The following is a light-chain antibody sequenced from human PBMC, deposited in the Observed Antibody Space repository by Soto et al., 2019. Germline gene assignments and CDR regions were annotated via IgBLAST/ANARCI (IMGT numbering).Light chain of an antibody. Sequence: QSVLTQPPSASVSRGQSVTISCTGTSSDVGGYNFVSWYQQHPGKAPRLLIYEVTQRPSGVPDRFSGSKSGNTASLTVSGPQSDDEADYYCCSFAGSNNRVFGTGTKLTVL. CDR1: SSDVGGYNF. V-gene: IGLV2-8*01. CDR2: EVT. CDR3: CSFAGSNNRV. J-gene: IGLJ1*01.